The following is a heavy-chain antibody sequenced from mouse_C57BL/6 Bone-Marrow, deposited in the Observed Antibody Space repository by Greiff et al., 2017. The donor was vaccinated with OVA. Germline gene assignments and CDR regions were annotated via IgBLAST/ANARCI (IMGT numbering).Heavy chain of an antibody. Sequence: EVKVEESEGGLVQPGSSMKLSCTASGFTFSDYYMAWVRQVPEKGLEWVANINYDGSSTYYLDSLKSRFIISRDNAKNILYLQMSSLKSEDTATYYCARYYGSSHWYFDVWGTGTTVTVSS. V-gene: IGHV5-16*01. J-gene: IGHJ1*03. D-gene: IGHD1-1*01. CDR3: ARYYGSSHWYFDV. CDR2: INYDGSST. CDR1: GFTFSDYY.